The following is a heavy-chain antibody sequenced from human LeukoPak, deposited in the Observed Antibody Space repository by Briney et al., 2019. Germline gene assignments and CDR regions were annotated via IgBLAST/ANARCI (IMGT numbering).Heavy chain of an antibody. CDR3: ARGPSGYYGMDV. CDR2: ISTSGST. V-gene: IGHV4-4*07. CDR1: GGSMSSYY. J-gene: IGHJ6*02. Sequence: SETLSLTCAVSGGSMSSYYWSWIRQFAGKGLEWIGRISTSGSTSYNPSLKSRVTMSVDTSKYQFSLILTSVTAADTAVYYCARGPSGYYGMDVWGQGTTVTVSS. D-gene: IGHD3-10*01.